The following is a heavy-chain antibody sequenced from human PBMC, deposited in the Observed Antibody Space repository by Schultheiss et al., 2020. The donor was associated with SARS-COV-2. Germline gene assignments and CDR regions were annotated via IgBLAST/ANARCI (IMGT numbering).Heavy chain of an antibody. V-gene: IGHV3-21*01. J-gene: IGHJ4*02. CDR3: ARDRGATPLFGY. Sequence: GGSLRLSCAASGFTFSSYSMNWVRQAPGKGLEWVSSISSSSSYIYYADSVKGRFTISRDNAKNSLYLQMNSLRGEDTAVYYCARDRGATPLFGYWGQGTLVTVSS. CDR1: GFTFSSYS. CDR2: ISSSSSYI. D-gene: IGHD1-26*01.